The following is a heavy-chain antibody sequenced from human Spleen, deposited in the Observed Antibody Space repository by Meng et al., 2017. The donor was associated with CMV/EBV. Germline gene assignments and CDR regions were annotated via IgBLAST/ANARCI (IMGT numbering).Heavy chain of an antibody. CDR2: ISGSGGST. CDR1: GFYFSSYD. D-gene: IGHD1-26*01. V-gene: IGHV3-23*01. CDR3: AKDRGSYAQLDY. J-gene: IGHJ4*02. Sequence: GGSLRLSCAASGFYFSSYDITWVRQAPGKGLEWVSAISGSGGSTYYADSVKGRFTISRDNSKNTLYLQMNSLRAEDTAVYYCAKDRGSYAQLDYWGQGTLVTVSS.